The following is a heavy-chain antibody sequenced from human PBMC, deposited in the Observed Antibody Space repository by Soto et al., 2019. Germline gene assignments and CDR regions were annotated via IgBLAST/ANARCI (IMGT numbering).Heavy chain of an antibody. CDR1: GYTFTSYY. D-gene: IGHD3-10*01. CDR3: ALLLWFGELSGAFDI. J-gene: IGHJ3*02. V-gene: IGHV1-46*01. Sequence: QVQLVQSGAEVKKPGASVKVSCKASGYTFTSYYMHWVRQAPGQGLEWMGIINPSGGSTSYAQKFQGRVTMTRDTSTSTVYMELSSLRSEDTAVYYCALLLWFGELSGAFDIWGQGTMVTVSS. CDR2: INPSGGST.